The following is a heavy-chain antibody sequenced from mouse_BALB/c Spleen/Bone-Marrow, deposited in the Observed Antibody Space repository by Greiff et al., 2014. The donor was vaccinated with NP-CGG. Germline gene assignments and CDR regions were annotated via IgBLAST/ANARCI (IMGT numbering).Heavy chain of an antibody. J-gene: IGHJ4*01. CDR3: ARHGYYGSRAMDY. V-gene: IGHV5-12-2*01. CDR1: GFTFSSYT. Sequence: EVQVVESGGGLVQPGGSLKLSCAASGFTFSSYTMSWVRQTPEKRLEWVAYISNGGGSTYYPDTVKGRFTISRDNAKNTLYLQRSSLKSEDTAMYYCARHGYYGSRAMDYWGQGTSVTVSS. CDR2: ISNGGGST. D-gene: IGHD1-1*01.